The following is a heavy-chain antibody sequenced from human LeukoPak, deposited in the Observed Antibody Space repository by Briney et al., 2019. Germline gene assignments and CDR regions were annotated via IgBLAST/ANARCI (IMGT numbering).Heavy chain of an antibody. CDR2: ISYNGGSI. D-gene: IGHD2/OR15-2a*01. CDR1: GFNFSDYA. J-gene: IGHJ6*02. Sequence: GGSLRLSCVGTGFNFSDYAMHWVRQVPGTGLEWVSGISYNGGSIAYADSVKGRFTISRDNANHSLHLGMSSLRVEDTALYYCAKDLGYRKYFFYYGMDVWGLGTTVTVSS. CDR3: AKDLGYRKYFFYYGMDV. V-gene: IGHV3-9*01.